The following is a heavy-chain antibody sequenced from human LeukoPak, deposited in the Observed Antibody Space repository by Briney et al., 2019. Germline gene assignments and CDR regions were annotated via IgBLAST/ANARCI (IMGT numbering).Heavy chain of an antibody. D-gene: IGHD4-17*01. Sequence: GASVKVSCKASGYTFTSYYMHWVRQAPGQGLEWMGWINPNSGGTNYAQKFQGRVTMTRDTSISTAYMELSRLRSDDTAVYYCARGLTADYGDYGDAFDIWGQGTMVTVSS. J-gene: IGHJ3*02. CDR1: GYTFTSYY. CDR3: ARGLTADYGDYGDAFDI. V-gene: IGHV1-2*02. CDR2: INPNSGGT.